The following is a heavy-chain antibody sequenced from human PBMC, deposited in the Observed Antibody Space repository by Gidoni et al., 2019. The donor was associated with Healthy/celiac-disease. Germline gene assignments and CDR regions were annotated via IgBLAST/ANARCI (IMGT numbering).Heavy chain of an antibody. CDR2: ISSSGSTI. J-gene: IGHJ3*02. Sequence: EVQLVESGGGLVQPGGSLRLSCAASGFTFSSYEMNWVRQAPGKGLEWVSYISSSGSTIYYADSVKGRFTISRDNAKNSLYLQMNSLRAEDTAVYYCARESIVGANNHAFDIWGQGTMVTVSS. CDR3: ARESIVGANNHAFDI. D-gene: IGHD1-26*01. CDR1: GFTFSSYE. V-gene: IGHV3-48*03.